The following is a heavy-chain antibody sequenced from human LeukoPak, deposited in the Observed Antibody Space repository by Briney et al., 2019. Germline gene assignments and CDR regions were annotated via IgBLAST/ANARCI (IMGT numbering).Heavy chain of an antibody. CDR2: IYSGGST. J-gene: IGHJ3*02. V-gene: IGHV3-NL1*01. D-gene: IGHD4-23*01. CDR3: ARATVVTNAFDI. Sequence: GGSLRLSCAASGFTFSSYGMHWVRQAPGKGLEWVSVIYSGGSTYYADSVKGRFTISRDNSKNTLYLQMNSLRAEDTAVYYCARATVVTNAFDIWGQGTMVTVSS. CDR1: GFTFSSYG.